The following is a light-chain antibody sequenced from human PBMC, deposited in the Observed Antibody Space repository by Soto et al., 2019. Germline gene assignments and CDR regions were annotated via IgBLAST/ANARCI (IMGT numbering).Light chain of an antibody. J-gene: IGKJ1*01. CDR3: QQYNNWLRT. V-gene: IGKV3-15*01. CDR2: GAS. Sequence: EIVMTQSPATLSVSPGERATLSCRASQSVSSNLSWYQQKPGQAPRLLIYGASTRATGIPARFSGSGSGTEFTLTISSLHSEEFAVYYCQQYNNWLRTFGQGTKLEIK. CDR1: QSVSSN.